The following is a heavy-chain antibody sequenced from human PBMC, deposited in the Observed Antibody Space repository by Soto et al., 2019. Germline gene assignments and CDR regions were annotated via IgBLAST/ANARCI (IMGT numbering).Heavy chain of an antibody. CDR2: VSYDGSNK. Sequence: QVQLVESGGGVVQPGRSLRLSCAASGFTFSSYGMHWVRQAPGKGLEWVAIVSYDGSNKYYADSVKGRFTISRDNSKNTLYLQMNGLRAEDTAVYYCAKEGQYTNYDYWGQGTLVTVSS. J-gene: IGHJ4*02. CDR3: AKEGQYTNYDY. CDR1: GFTFSSYG. V-gene: IGHV3-30*18. D-gene: IGHD2-2*02.